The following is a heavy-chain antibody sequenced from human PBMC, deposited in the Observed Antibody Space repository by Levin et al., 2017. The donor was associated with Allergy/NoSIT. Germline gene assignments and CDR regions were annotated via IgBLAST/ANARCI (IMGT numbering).Heavy chain of an antibody. D-gene: IGHD4-17*01. CDR3: ARDYGDYARPFDY. J-gene: IGHJ4*02. Sequence: GGSLRLSCAASGFTVSSNYMSWVRQAPGKGLEWVSVIYSGGSTYYADSVKGRFTISRDNSKNTLYLQMNSLRAEDTAVYYCARDYGDYARPFDYWGQGTLVTVSS. CDR1: GFTVSSNY. CDR2: IYSGGST. V-gene: IGHV3-66*01.